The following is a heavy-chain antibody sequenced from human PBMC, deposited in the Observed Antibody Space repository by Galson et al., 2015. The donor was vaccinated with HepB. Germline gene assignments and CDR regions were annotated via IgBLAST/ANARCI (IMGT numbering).Heavy chain of an antibody. V-gene: IGHV3-30*18. CDR3: AKRWGVYYFDY. D-gene: IGHD3-10*01. Sequence: SLRLSCAASGFTFSSYAMSWVRQAPGKGLEWVAVISYDGSNKYYADSVKGRFTISRDNSKNTLYLQMNSLRAEDTAVYYCAKRWGVYYFDYWGQGTLVTVSS. CDR2: ISYDGSNK. J-gene: IGHJ4*02. CDR1: GFTFSSYA.